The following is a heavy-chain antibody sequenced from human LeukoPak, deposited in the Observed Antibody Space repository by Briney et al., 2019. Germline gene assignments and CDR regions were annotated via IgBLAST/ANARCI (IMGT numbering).Heavy chain of an antibody. CDR2: ITGSAGDT. J-gene: IGHJ6*02. CDR1: GFTFSSYA. D-gene: IGHD3-10*01. Sequence: PGGSLRLSCAASGFTFSSYAMNWVRQAPGKGLEWVSAITGSAGDTYYADSVRGRFTISRDNSKNTLYLQMNSLRAEDTAVYYCAKIRGSYGSRAGMDVWGQGTTVTVSS. V-gene: IGHV3-23*01. CDR3: AKIRGSYGSRAGMDV.